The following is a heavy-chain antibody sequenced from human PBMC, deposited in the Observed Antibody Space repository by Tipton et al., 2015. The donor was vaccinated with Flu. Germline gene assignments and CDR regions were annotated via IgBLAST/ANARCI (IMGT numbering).Heavy chain of an antibody. J-gene: IGHJ4*02. D-gene: IGHD6-6*01. CDR1: GGSFSGYY. Sequence: TLSLTCAVYGGSFSGYYWSWIRQPPGKGLEWIGEINHSGSTNYNPSLKSRVTISVDTSKNQFSLKLSSVTAADTAVYYCARRPGSAPNQPHIAAPKAGKETFDYWGQGTLVTVSS. V-gene: IGHV4-34*01. CDR2: INHSGST. CDR3: ARRPGSAPNQPHIAAPKAGKETFDY.